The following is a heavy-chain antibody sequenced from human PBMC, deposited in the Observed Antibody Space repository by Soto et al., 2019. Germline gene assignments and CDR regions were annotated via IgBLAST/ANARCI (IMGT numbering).Heavy chain of an antibody. CDR2: IWYDGSNK. V-gene: IGHV3-33*01. Sequence: GGSLRLSCAASGFTFSSYGMHWVRQAPGKGLEWVAVIWYDGSNKYYADSVKGRFTISRDNSKNTLYLQMNSLRAEDTAVYYCARGYYGSGSYFHFDYWGQGTLVTVSS. J-gene: IGHJ4*02. D-gene: IGHD3-10*01. CDR1: GFTFSSYG. CDR3: ARGYYGSGSYFHFDY.